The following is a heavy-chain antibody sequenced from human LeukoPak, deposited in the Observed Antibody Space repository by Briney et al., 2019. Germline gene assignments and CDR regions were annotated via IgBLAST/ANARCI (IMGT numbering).Heavy chain of an antibody. V-gene: IGHV4-59*12. Sequence: SDTLSLTCTVSGVSISSSYWSWVRQPPGKGLEWIGYISYSGSTFYNPSLESRVTMSADTSKNQFSLRLTSVTAADTAVYYCARDAGGKTLWGQGTLVTVSS. CDR3: ARDAGGKTL. J-gene: IGHJ4*02. CDR1: GVSISSSY. CDR2: ISYSGST. D-gene: IGHD1-14*01.